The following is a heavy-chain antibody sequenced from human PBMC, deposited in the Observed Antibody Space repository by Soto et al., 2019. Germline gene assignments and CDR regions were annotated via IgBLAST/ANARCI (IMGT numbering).Heavy chain of an antibody. J-gene: IGHJ6*02. D-gene: IGHD5-12*01. CDR2: IIPIFGTA. V-gene: IGHV1-69*12. CDR3: ASRSGDGKNIVLYGMDV. Sequence: QVQLVQSGAEVKKPGSSVKVSCKASGGTFSSYAISWVRQAPGQGLEWMGGIIPIFGTANYAQKFQGRVTLTADEATSTAYSELSSLTSEDTAVCYCASRSGDGKNIVLYGMDVWGQGTTVTVSS. CDR1: GGTFSSYA.